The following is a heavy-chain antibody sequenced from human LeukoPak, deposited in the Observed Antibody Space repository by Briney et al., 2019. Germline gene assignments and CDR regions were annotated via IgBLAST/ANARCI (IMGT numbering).Heavy chain of an antibody. J-gene: IGHJ4*02. V-gene: IGHV3-74*01. Sequence: SGGSLRLSCAASGFTFSSYWMHWVRQAPGKGLVWVSRINSDGSSTSYADSVKGRFTISRDNAKNTLYLQMNSLTAEDTAVYFCARDGSGYYPYIDYWGQGTLVTVSS. CDR1: GFTFSSYW. CDR3: ARDGSGYYPYIDY. D-gene: IGHD3-22*01. CDR2: INSDGSST.